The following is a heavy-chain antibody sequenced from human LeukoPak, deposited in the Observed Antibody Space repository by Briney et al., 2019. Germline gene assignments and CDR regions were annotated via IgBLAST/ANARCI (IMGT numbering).Heavy chain of an antibody. CDR3: ARGGGYVALDY. D-gene: IGHD3-16*01. CDR2: ISAYNGNT. CDR1: GDTISAYS. V-gene: IGHV1-18*01. Sequence: GASVKVSCKAAGDTISAYSLNWVRQAPGQGLEWMGWISAYNGNTNYAQKLQGRVTMTTDTSTSTAYMELRSLRSDDTAVYYCARGGGYVALDYWGQGTLVTVSS. J-gene: IGHJ4*02.